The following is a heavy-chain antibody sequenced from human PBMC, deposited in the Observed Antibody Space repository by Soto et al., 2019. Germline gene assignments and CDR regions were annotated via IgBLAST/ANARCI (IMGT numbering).Heavy chain of an antibody. CDR2: IIPIFGTA. J-gene: IGHJ3*02. CDR1: GGTISSYA. D-gene: IGHD6-6*01. Sequence: AVKVSCKASGGTISSYAISCVRQDPGQGLEWMGGIIPIFGTANYAQKFQGRVTIIADVSTSTAYMELSSLRSDDTAVYYCASLTSIAALDVFDIWGKGTMVTVSS. V-gene: IGHV1-69*13. CDR3: ASLTSIAALDVFDI.